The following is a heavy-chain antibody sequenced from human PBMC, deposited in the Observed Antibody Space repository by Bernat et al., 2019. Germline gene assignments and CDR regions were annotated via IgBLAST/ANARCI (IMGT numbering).Heavy chain of an antibody. CDR2: IYYSGST. J-gene: IGHJ3*02. CDR3: ARHVYSYPRVFAWVPPIDAFDI. CDR1: GGSISSSSYY. V-gene: IGHV4-39*01. Sequence: QLQLQESGPGLVKPSETLSLTCTVSGGSISSSSYYWGWIRQPPGKGLEWIGSIYYSGSTYYNPSLKSRVTISVDTSKNQFSLKLSSVTAADTAVYSCARHVYSYPRVFAWVPPIDAFDIWGQGTMVTVSS. D-gene: IGHD3-3*01.